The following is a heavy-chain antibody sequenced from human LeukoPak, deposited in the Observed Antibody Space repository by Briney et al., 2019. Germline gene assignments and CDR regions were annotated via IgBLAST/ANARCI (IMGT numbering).Heavy chain of an antibody. CDR2: IYYSGST. CDR1: GGSISSYY. D-gene: IGHD5-18*01. V-gene: IGHV4-59*01. Sequence: SETLSLTCTVSGGSISSYYWSWLRQPPGKGLEWIGYIYYSGSTNYNPSLTSRVTISVDTSKHQFSLKLSSVTAADTAVYYCARGGYSYGYYMDVWGKGTTVTVSS. CDR3: ARGGYSYGYYMDV. J-gene: IGHJ6*03.